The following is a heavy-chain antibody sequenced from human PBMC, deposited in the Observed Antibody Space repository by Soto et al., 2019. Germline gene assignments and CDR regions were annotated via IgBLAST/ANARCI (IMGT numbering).Heavy chain of an antibody. J-gene: IGHJ4*02. CDR3: ASLPQDLSPVPGNEGPDY. CDR1: GFTFTNYW. Sequence: EVQLVESGGDLVQPGGSLRLSCAASGFTFTNYWMHWVRQAPGRGLLWISRINPDGSTTFYADSVKGRFTISRDNAKNTVYLPLNSLRGEDTAVYYWASLPQDLSPVPGNEGPDYWGQGTLVTVSS. D-gene: IGHD6-19*01. CDR2: INPDGSTT. V-gene: IGHV3-74*01.